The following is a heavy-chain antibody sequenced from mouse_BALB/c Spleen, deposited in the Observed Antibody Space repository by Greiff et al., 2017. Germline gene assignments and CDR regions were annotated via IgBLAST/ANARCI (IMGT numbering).Heavy chain of an antibody. Sequence: VQLQQPGAELVRPGASVKLSCKASGYTFTSYWINWVKQRPGQGLEWIGNIYPSDSYTNYNQKFKDKATLTVDKSSSTAYMQLSSPTSEDSAVYYCTRGDYWGQGTTLTVSS. CDR2: IYPSDSYT. J-gene: IGHJ2*01. CDR1: GYTFTSYW. V-gene: IGHV1-69*02. CDR3: TRGDY.